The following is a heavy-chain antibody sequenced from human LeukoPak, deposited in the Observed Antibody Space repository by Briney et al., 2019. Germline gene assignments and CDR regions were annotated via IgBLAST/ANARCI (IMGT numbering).Heavy chain of an antibody. CDR1: GGSISSGGYY. CDR2: IYYSGST. CDR3: ARGLITIFGVVKFDY. D-gene: IGHD3-3*01. V-gene: IGHV4-31*03. Sequence: SETLSLTCTVFGGSISSGGYYWSWIRQHPGKGLEWIGYIYYSGSTYYNPSLKSRVTISVDTSKNQFSLKLSSVTAADTAVYYCARGLITIFGVVKFDYWGQGTLVTVSS. J-gene: IGHJ4*02.